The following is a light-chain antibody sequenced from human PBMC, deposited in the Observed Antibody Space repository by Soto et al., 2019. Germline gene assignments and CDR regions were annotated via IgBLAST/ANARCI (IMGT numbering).Light chain of an antibody. CDR3: QQHDNWPRT. Sequence: ETVMTQSPATLSVSPGERATLSCRASQSVNSDLAWFQKKPGQAPRLLIYRASTRATSIPARFSGGGSGTEFTLTISSLQSEDFAVYYCQQHDNWPRTFGQGTKV. V-gene: IGKV3-15*01. J-gene: IGKJ1*01. CDR1: QSVNSD. CDR2: RAS.